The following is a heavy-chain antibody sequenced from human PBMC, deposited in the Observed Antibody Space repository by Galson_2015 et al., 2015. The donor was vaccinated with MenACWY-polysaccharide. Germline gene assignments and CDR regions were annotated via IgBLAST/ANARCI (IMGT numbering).Heavy chain of an antibody. CDR3: ARVGAYSHNCGGCNMDV. CDR2: ISGDGRST. V-gene: IGHV3-74*01. D-gene: IGHD1-26*01. J-gene: IGHJ6*02. CDR1: GFTFSSPW. Sequence: SLRLSCAASGFTFSSPWMHWVRHAPGQGPVWLSRISGDGRSTDYAASVKGRFTISRDNARDTLYLQMNSLRADDMAVYYCARVGAYSHNCGGCNMDVWGQGTTVTVSS.